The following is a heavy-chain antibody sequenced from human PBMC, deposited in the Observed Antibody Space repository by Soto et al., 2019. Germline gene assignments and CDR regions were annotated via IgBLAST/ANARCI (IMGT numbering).Heavy chain of an antibody. D-gene: IGHD3-16*01. V-gene: IGHV1-8*01. J-gene: IGHJ6*02. CDR3: ARVGGQVFGDHGMEV. CDR1: GYTFTTYE. CDR2: MSPSSGNT. Sequence: QVQLVQSGAEVKKPGASVKVSCKASGYTFTTYEINWVRQVPGQGREWMGWMSPSSGNTGYVDQFRGRVTMTSNTAMPTAYMDPSSLRCGDTTVYYCARVGGQVFGDHGMEVWCQWTTVTVSS.